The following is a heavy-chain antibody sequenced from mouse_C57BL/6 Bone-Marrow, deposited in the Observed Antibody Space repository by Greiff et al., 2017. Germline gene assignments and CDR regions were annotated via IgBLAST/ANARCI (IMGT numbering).Heavy chain of an antibody. D-gene: IGHD1-1*01. CDR3: ARCWTYGSSYGYFDV. CDR2: IAPSDSYT. J-gene: IGHJ1*03. Sequence: VQLQQPGAELVMPGASVKLSCKASGYTFTSYWMHWVKQRPGQGLEWIGEIAPSDSYTNYNQKFKGKSTFTVDKSSSTAYMQLSSLTSEDSAVXYCARCWTYGSSYGYFDVWGTGTTVTVSS. V-gene: IGHV1-69*01. CDR1: GYTFTSYW.